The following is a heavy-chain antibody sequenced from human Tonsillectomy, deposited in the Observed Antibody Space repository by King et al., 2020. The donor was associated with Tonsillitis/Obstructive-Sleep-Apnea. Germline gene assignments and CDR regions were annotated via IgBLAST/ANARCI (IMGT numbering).Heavy chain of an antibody. CDR2: ISVSSNST. J-gene: IGHJ4*02. D-gene: IGHD2-2*02. Sequence: VQLVESGGGLVQPGGSLRLSCTASGFTFNYYAMSWVRQAPGKGLEWVSSISVSSNSTYYADSVKGRFTISRDNSKTTLYLQMSSLRGDDTAVYYCAKGPLCGSSSCYTLGAFDYWGQGTLVTVSS. CDR3: AKGPLCGSSSCYTLGAFDY. CDR1: GFTFNYYA. V-gene: IGHV3-23*04.